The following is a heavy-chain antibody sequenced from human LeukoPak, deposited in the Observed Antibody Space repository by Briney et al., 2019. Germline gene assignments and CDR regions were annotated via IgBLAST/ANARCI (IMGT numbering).Heavy chain of an antibody. V-gene: IGHV3-23*01. CDR3: AKDVRITMVPGVTYDY. CDR2: ISGSGGST. CDR1: GFTFSSYA. J-gene: IGHJ4*02. D-gene: IGHD3-10*01. Sequence: GESLRLSCAASGFTFSSYAMSWVRQAAGKGLEWVSAISGSGGSTYYADSVKGRFTIFRDNSKNTPYLQMTSLRADDTAVYYCAKDVRITMVPGVTYDYWGQGTLVTVSS.